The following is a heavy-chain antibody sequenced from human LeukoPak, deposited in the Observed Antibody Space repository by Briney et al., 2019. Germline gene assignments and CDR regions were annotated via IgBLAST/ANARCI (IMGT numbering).Heavy chain of an antibody. CDR1: GGTFSSYA. CDR2: INPNSGGT. J-gene: IGHJ2*01. CDR3: ARDQRYFDWLSPSFDL. V-gene: IGHV1-2*02. D-gene: IGHD3-9*01. Sequence: ASVKVSCKASGGTFSSYAISWVRQAPGQGLEWMGWINPNSGGTNYAQKFQGRVTMTRDTSISTAYMELSRLRSDDTAVYYCARDQRYFDWLSPSFDLWGRGTLVTVSS.